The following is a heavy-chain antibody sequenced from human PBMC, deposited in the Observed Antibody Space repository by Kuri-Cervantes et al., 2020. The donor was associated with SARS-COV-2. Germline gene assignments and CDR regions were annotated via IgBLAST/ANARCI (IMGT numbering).Heavy chain of an antibody. Sequence: GESLKISCVASGFTFSAYTLNWVRQAPGKGLEWVSSITRSSVYISYADSLKGRFTISRDNAKNSLYLQMNSLRAEDTAVYYCARSRYSSGWYSIAHDYWGQGTLVTVSS. D-gene: IGHD6-19*01. CDR3: ARSRYSSGWYSIAHDY. CDR2: ITRSSVYI. CDR1: GFTFSAYT. V-gene: IGHV3-21*01. J-gene: IGHJ4*02.